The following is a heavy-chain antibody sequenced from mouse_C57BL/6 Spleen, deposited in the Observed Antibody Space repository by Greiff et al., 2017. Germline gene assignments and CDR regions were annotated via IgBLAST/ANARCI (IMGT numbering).Heavy chain of an antibody. CDR3: ARRDYYGSEAWFAY. J-gene: IGHJ3*01. Sequence: EVQLQQSGPELVKPGASVQISCKASGYTFTDYYMNWVKQSHGKSLEWIGDINPNNGGTSYNQKFKGKATLTVDKSSSTAYMELRSLTSEDSAVYYCARRDYYGSEAWFAYWGKGTLVTVSA. CDR2: INPNNGGT. V-gene: IGHV1-26*01. CDR1: GYTFTDYY. D-gene: IGHD1-1*01.